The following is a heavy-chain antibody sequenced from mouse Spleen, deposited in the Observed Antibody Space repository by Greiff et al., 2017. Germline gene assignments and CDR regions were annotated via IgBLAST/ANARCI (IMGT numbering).Heavy chain of an antibody. V-gene: IGHV5-17*01. D-gene: IGHD1-1*01. Sequence: EVHLVESGGGLVKPGGSLKLSCAASGFTFSDYGMHWVRQAPEKGLEWVAYISSGSSTIYYADTVKGRFTISRDNAKNTLFLQMTSLRSEDTAMYYCARLYYGSSPNYAMDYWGQGTSVTVSS. CDR1: GFTFSDYG. CDR3: ARLYYGSSPNYAMDY. CDR2: ISSGSSTI. J-gene: IGHJ4*01.